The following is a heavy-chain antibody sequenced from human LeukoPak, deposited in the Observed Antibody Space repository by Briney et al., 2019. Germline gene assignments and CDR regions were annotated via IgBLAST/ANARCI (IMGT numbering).Heavy chain of an antibody. CDR2: IYYSGST. Sequence: PSETLSLTCTVSGGSISSYYWSWIRQPPGKGLEWIGYIYYSGSTNYNPSLKSRVTISVDTSKNHFSLKLTSVTAADTAVYYCARGSGSDPWPIFDPWGQGTLVTVSS. CDR1: GGSISSYY. V-gene: IGHV4-59*08. CDR3: ARGSGSDPWPIFDP. J-gene: IGHJ5*02. D-gene: IGHD3-10*01.